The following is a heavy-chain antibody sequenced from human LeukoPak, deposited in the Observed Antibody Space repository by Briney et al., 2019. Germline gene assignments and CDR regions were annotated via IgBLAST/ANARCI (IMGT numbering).Heavy chain of an antibody. D-gene: IGHD3-10*01. CDR1: GFTFSSYG. CDR2: ISYDGSNK. V-gene: IGHV3-30*18. J-gene: IGHJ4*02. CDR3: AKDHPVPDYYGSAPGY. Sequence: GGSLRLSCAASGFTFSSYGMHWVRQAPGKGLGWVAVISYDGSNKYYADSVKGRFTISRDNSKNTLYLQMNSLRAEDTAVYYCAKDHPVPDYYGSAPGYWGQGTLVTVSS.